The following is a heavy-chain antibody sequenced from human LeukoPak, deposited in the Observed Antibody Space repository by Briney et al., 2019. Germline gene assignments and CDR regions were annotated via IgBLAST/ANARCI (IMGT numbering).Heavy chain of an antibody. CDR3: VRDSRWYYCCDC. D-gene: IGHD6-13*01. CDR2: ISWSSGNI. J-gene: IGHJ4*02. CDR1: GFTFDDYS. V-gene: IGHV3-20*04. Sequence: GGSLRLSCAASGFTFDDYSKSWVRQAPGKGLEWVSCISWSSGNIGYADSVKGRFTISRDNAKNSLYLQMNSLRAEDTAVYYCVRDSRWYYCCDCWGWGTLVTVS.